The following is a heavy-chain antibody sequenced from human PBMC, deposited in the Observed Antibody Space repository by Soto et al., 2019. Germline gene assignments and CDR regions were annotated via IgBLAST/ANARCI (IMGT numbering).Heavy chain of an antibody. Sequence: ASVKVSCKASGYTFTSYGFSWVRQAPGQGLEWVGWISANSGDTNSARKFQGRVTLTTDTSTGTAYMDLTSLRSDDTAVDYCARDFRSSCTASSCIYFDYWGQGTQVTVSS. CDR1: GYTFTSYG. CDR3: ARDFRSSCTASSCIYFDY. CDR2: ISANSGDT. J-gene: IGHJ4*02. D-gene: IGHD2-8*02. V-gene: IGHV1-18*01.